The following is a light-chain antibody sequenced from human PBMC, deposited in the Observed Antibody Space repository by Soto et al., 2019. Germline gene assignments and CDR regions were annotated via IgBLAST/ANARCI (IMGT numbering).Light chain of an antibody. Sequence: QSVLTQPASVSGSPGQSITISCTGTSSDVGSYNLVSWCQQHPGKAPKLMIYEVSKRPSGVSNRFSGSKSGNTASLTISGLQAEDEADYYCCSYAGSSTFFYVFGTGTKVTVL. CDR1: SSDVGSYNL. J-gene: IGLJ1*01. CDR3: CSYAGSSTFFYV. CDR2: EVS. V-gene: IGLV2-23*02.